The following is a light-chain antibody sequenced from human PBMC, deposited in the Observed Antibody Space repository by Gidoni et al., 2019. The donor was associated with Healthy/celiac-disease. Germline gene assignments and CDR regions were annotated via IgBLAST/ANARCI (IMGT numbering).Light chain of an antibody. J-gene: IGLJ3*02. CDR2: MNN. V-gene: IGLV1-47*01. CDR1: NSNIGSNY. CDR3: AAWDDSLSGWV. Sequence: SVLPHPPSSSGTPGPRVTISCSGSNSNIGSNYVYWYQQLPGTAPKLLMYMNNQRPSGVRDRFSGSKSDTSAALAIRGLRSEDEADYYCAAWDDSLSGWVFGGGTKLTVL.